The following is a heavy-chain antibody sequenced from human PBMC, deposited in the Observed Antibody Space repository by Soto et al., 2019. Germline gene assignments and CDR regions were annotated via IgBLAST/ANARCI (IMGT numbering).Heavy chain of an antibody. Sequence: PGGSLRLSCAASGFTFSDYNMSWIRQAPGKGLEWVSYISSSSSYTNYADSVKGRFTISRDNAKNSLYLQMNSLRAEDTAVYHCARDNYGYCSSTSCSNWFDPWGQGTLVTVSS. CDR3: ARDNYGYCSSTSCSNWFDP. J-gene: IGHJ5*02. CDR2: ISSSSSYT. V-gene: IGHV3-11*06. CDR1: GFTFSDYN. D-gene: IGHD2-2*01.